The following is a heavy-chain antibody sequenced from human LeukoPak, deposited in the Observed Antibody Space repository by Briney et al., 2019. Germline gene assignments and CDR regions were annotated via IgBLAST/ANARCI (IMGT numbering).Heavy chain of an antibody. CDR1: GFTFSSYS. J-gene: IGHJ4*02. CDR2: NGNT. CDR3: ATYYVGIGGRGH. Sequence: PGGSLRLSCAASGFTFSSYSMNWVRQAPGKGLEWIGHNGNTEYNPSLKSRVTISIDTSKNQFSLKLSTVTAADTAVYYCATYYVGIGGRGHWGPGTLVTVSS. V-gene: IGHV4-59*03. D-gene: IGHD2-15*01.